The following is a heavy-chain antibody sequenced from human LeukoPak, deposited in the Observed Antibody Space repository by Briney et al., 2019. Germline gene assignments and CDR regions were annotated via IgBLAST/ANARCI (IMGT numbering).Heavy chain of an antibody. D-gene: IGHD3-16*01. V-gene: IGHV3-48*04. J-gene: IGHJ4*02. CDR3: ARDGGSFYFDY. Sequence: PGGSLRLSCAASGFTFSSYGMHWVRQAPGKGLEWVPYISSSSSAIYYADSVKGRFTISRDNAKNSLYLQMNSLRAEDTAVYYCARDGGSFYFDYWGQGTLVTVSS. CDR1: GFTFSSYG. CDR2: ISSSSSAI.